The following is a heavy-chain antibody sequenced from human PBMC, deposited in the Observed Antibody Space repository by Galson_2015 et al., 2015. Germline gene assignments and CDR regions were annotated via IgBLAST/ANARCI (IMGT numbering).Heavy chain of an antibody. V-gene: IGHV5-51*01. J-gene: IGHJ3*02. CDR3: ARRGVVTDGFVT. CDR1: GYSFTTYW. CDR2: IYPDDFDI. D-gene: IGHD3-3*01. Sequence: QSGAEVKKPGESLTISCKTSGYSFTTYWIAWVRQVPGKGLEWIGFIYPDDFDIRYSPPFQGQVTISADKSISTTYLQWSSLRASDTAMYYCARRGVVTDGFVTWGQGTVVTVSS.